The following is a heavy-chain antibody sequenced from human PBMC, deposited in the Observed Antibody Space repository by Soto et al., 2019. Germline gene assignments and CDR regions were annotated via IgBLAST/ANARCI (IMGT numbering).Heavy chain of an antibody. CDR3: ARDLRYYDILSGGMDV. D-gene: IGHD3-9*01. J-gene: IGHJ6*02. CDR2: ISAYNGNT. V-gene: IGHV1-18*01. CDR1: GYTFTSYG. Sequence: QVQLVQSGAEVKKPGASVKVSCKASGYTFTSYGISWVRQAPGQGLEWMGWISAYNGNTNYAQKLQGRVTMTTDTXTXRAYMELRSLRSDDTAVYYCARDLRYYDILSGGMDVWGQGTTVTVSS.